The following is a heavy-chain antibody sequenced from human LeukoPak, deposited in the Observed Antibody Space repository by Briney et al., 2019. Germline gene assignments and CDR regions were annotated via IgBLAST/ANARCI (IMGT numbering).Heavy chain of an antibody. D-gene: IGHD5-18*01. CDR2: IYPGDSDT. CDR3: ARHQGYNYGYVDY. J-gene: IGHJ4*02. Sequence: GESLKISCRGSGYSFTSYWIGWVRQMPGKGLEWMGIIYPGDSDTRYSPSFQGQVTISADKSINTAYLQWSSLKASDTAMYYCARHQGYNYGYVDYWGQGTLVTVSS. CDR1: GYSFTSYW. V-gene: IGHV5-51*01.